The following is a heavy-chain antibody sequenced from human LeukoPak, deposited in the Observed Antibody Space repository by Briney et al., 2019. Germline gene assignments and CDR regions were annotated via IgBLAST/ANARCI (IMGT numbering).Heavy chain of an antibody. V-gene: IGHV1-2*02. Sequence: GASVKVSCKASGYTFTDYYMNWVRQAPGQGLKWMGWINPNSGGTNYAQKFQGRVTMTRDTSITTAYMELSSLRSDDTAMYYCTRALGSDYWGQGTLVTVSS. CDR2: INPNSGGT. CDR1: GYTFTDYY. CDR3: TRALGSDY. J-gene: IGHJ4*02. D-gene: IGHD1-26*01.